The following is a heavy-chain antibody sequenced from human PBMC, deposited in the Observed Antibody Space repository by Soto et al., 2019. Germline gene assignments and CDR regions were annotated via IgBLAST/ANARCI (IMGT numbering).Heavy chain of an antibody. J-gene: IGHJ6*02. CDR1: GGSISSGDYY. V-gene: IGHV4-30-4*01. Sequence: TLSLTCTVSGGSISSGDYYWSWIRQPPGKGLEWIGYIYYSGSTYYNPSLRSRLTISVDTSKNQFSLKLSSVTAADTAVYCCARLGPTTVPTSYFTGNYNGMDVWGQGTTVTVSS. CDR3: ARLGPTTVPTSYFTGNYNGMDV. D-gene: IGHD4-17*01. CDR2: IYYSGST.